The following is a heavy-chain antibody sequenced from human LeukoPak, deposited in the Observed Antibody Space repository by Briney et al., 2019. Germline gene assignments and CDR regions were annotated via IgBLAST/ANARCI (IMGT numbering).Heavy chain of an antibody. CDR3: ARSREWILDY. CDR1: GGSISSSSYY. V-gene: IGHV3-7*01. CDR2: IKQDGSEK. D-gene: IGHD3-3*01. J-gene: IGHJ4*02. Sequence: ETLSLTCTVSGGSISSSSYYWGWIRQAPGTGLEWVANIKQDGSEKYYVDSVKGRFTISRDNAKNSLYLQMNSLRAEDTAVYYCARSREWILDYWGQGTLVTVSS.